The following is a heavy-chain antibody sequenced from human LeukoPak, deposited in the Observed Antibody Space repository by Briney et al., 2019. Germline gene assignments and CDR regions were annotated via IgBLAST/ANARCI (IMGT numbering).Heavy chain of an antibody. Sequence: GASVKVSCKASGYTFTGYYMHWVRQAPGQGLEWMGWINPNSGGTNYAQKFQGRVTMTRDTSISTAYMELSRLRSDDTAVYYCARSPFYGYVWGSYPPAYYWGQGTLVTVSS. V-gene: IGHV1-2*02. CDR1: GYTFTGYY. CDR2: INPNSGGT. CDR3: ARSPFYGYVWGSYPPAYY. J-gene: IGHJ4*01. D-gene: IGHD3-16*01.